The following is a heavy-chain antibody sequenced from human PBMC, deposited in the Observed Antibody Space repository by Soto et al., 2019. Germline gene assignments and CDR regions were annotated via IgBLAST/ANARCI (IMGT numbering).Heavy chain of an antibody. CDR1: GYTFTSYG. CDR3: XXXXAAGNCDY. J-gene: IGHJ4*02. V-gene: IGHV1-18*01. Sequence: QVQLVQSGAEVKKPGASVKVSCKASGYTFTSYGISWVRQAPGQGLEWMGWISAYNGNTNYAQKLQGRVTMTTDTXXXXXXXXXXXXXXXDTAVXXXXXXXAAGNCDYWGQGTLVTVSS. CDR2: ISAYNGNT. D-gene: IGHD6-13*01.